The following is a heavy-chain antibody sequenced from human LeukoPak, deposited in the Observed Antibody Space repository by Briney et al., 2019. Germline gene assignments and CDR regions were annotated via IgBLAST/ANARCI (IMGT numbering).Heavy chain of an antibody. Sequence: SQTLSLTCAISGDSVSSHSATWNWTRQSPSRGLEWLGRTYYRSKWHYDYAESVKSRISINPDTSKNQFSLQLNSVTPEDAAVYYCASGTYYRGFDAWGQGTLVTVSS. CDR1: GDSVSSHSAT. D-gene: IGHD1-26*01. CDR3: ASGTYYRGFDA. CDR2: TYYRSKWHY. J-gene: IGHJ5*02. V-gene: IGHV6-1*01.